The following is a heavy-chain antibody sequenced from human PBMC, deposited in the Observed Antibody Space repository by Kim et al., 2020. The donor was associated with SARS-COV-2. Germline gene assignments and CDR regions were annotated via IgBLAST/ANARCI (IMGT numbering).Heavy chain of an antibody. D-gene: IGHD1-20*01. CDR2: INTNTGNP. CDR1: GYTFTSYA. V-gene: IGHV7-4-1*02. Sequence: ASVKVSCKASGYTFTSYAINWVRQAPGQGLEWMGWINTNTGNPTYAQGYTGRLVFSLATSVRTAYLQISSLKADDTAVYYCARSITGGNYYYYYMDVWGTGTTVTVSS. J-gene: IGHJ6*03. CDR3: ARSITGGNYYYYYMDV.